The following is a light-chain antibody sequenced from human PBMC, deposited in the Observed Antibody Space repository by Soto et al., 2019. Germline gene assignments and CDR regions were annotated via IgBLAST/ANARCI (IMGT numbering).Light chain of an antibody. Sequence: QAVLTQPPSVSAAPGQKVTISCSGSSSNIGNNYVSWYQQLPGTAPKLLIYDSNKRPSGIPDRFSGSKSGTSATLGITGLQTGDEADYYCGTWDSSLSGVVFGGGTKVTVL. CDR2: DSN. J-gene: IGLJ2*01. V-gene: IGLV1-51*01. CDR1: SSNIGNNY. CDR3: GTWDSSLSGVV.